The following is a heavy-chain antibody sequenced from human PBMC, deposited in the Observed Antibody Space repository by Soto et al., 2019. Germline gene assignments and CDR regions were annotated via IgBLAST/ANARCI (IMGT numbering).Heavy chain of an antibody. J-gene: IGHJ4*02. V-gene: IGHV1-58*02. D-gene: IGHD3-22*01. CDR3: AASYYDSSGYVY. CDR2: IVVGSGNT. Sequence: SVKIACKASGFTFTRSAMQGVRQARGQRLEWIGWIVVGSGNTNYAQKFQERVTITRDMSTSTAYMELSSLRSEDTAVYYCAASYYDSSGYVYWGQGTLVTVSS. CDR1: GFTFTRSA.